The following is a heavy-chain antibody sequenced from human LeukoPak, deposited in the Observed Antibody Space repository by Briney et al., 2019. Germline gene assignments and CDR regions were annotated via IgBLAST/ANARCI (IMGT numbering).Heavy chain of an antibody. CDR1: GFTFSSYG. CDR2: IRYDGSNK. Sequence: HPGGSLRLSCAASGFTFSSYGMPWVRQAPGKGLEWVAFIRYDGSNKYYADSVKGRFTISRDNSKNTLYLQMNSLRAEDTAVYYCAKQPYYYGSGSYYKGAFDIWGQGTMVTVSS. J-gene: IGHJ3*02. CDR3: AKQPYYYGSGSYYKGAFDI. D-gene: IGHD3-10*01. V-gene: IGHV3-30*02.